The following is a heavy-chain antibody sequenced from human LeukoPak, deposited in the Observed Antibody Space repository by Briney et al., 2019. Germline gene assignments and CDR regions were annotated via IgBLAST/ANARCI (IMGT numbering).Heavy chain of an antibody. CDR1: GGSFSGYY. Sequence: PSETLSLTCAVYGGSFSGYYWSWIRQPPGKGLEWIGYIYYSASTNYNPSLKSRVTISVDTSNNQFSLKLSSVTAADTAVYYCARGSRGYSYGWGQGTLVTVSS. D-gene: IGHD5-18*01. V-gene: IGHV4-59*01. J-gene: IGHJ4*02. CDR2: IYYSAST. CDR3: ARGSRGYSYG.